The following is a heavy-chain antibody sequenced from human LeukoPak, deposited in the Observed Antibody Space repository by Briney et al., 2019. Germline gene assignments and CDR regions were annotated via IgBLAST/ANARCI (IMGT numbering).Heavy chain of an antibody. J-gene: IGHJ4*02. V-gene: IGHV3-48*04. CDR1: GFTFSSYS. Sequence: GGSLRLSCAASGFTFSSYSMNWVRQAPGKGLEWVSYISSSSSTIYYADSVKGRFTISRDNAKNSLYLQMNSLRAEDMALYYCAKSKSSGSGWYYFDYWGQGTLVTVSS. D-gene: IGHD6-19*01. CDR2: ISSSSSTI. CDR3: AKSKSSGSGWYYFDY.